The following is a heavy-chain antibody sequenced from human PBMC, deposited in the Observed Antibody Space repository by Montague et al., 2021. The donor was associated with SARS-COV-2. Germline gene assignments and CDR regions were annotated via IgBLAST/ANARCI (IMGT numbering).Heavy chain of an antibody. CDR3: ARVSGYGSGSSFNWFDS. CDR1: GGSFSRYF. V-gene: IGHV4-34*01. D-gene: IGHD3-10*01. CDR2: ISPTGST. J-gene: IGHJ5*01. Sequence: SETLSLTCDVYGGSFSRYFWSWIRQPPGRGPELIGHISPTGSTDYNPSLKSRVTMLLDKSANELTLQVTSVTAADTAVYYCARVSGYGSGSSFNWFDSWGQGLVVTVSS.